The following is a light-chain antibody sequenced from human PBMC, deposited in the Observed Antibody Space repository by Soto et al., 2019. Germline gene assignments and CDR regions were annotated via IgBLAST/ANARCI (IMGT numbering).Light chain of an antibody. Sequence: QSVLTQSPSASGTPGQRVTISCFGNSSNIGSNYVYWYQQLPGTAPKLLIYRSNQRTSGVSDRFSGSKSGTSASLAISGLRSEDEADYYCAAWDDSLRGGVFGGGTKLTVL. V-gene: IGLV1-47*01. CDR1: SSNIGSNY. CDR2: RSN. J-gene: IGLJ3*02. CDR3: AAWDDSLRGGV.